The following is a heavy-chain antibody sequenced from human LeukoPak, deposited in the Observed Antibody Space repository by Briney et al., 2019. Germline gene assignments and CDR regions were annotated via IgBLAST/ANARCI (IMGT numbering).Heavy chain of an antibody. CDR2: ISAYNGNT. D-gene: IGHD2-15*01. V-gene: IGHV1-18*01. CDR3: ARVNGCSGGSCGCFDA. J-gene: IGHJ5*01. Sequence: ASVRVSCQASGYTFTSYGISWVRQAPGQGLEWMGWISAYNGNTNYAQKLQGRVTMTTDTSTSTAYMELRSLRSDDTAVYYCARVNGCSGGSCGCFDAWEQRRLATVSS. CDR1: GYTFTSYG.